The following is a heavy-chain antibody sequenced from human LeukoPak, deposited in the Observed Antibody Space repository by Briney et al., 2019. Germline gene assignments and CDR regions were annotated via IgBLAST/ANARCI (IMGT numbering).Heavy chain of an antibody. D-gene: IGHD3-10*01. CDR2: ISAYNGNT. CDR1: GYTFTSYG. CDR3: ARGTRYYYGSGSYSVYYYYYMDV. J-gene: IGHJ6*03. Sequence: ASVKVSCKASGYTFTSYGISWVRQAPGQGLEWMGWISAYNGNTNYAQKLQGRVTMTTDTSTSTAYMELRSLRSDDTAVYYCARGTRYYYGSGSYSVYYYYYMDVWGKGTTVTVSS. V-gene: IGHV1-18*01.